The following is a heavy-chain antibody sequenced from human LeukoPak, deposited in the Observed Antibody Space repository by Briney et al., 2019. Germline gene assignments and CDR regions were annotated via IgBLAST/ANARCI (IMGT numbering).Heavy chain of an antibody. CDR3: VRQDGAAKFYFDY. D-gene: IGHD5-24*01. CDR2: IQPRDSDT. CDR1: GYSFTSYW. V-gene: IGHV5-51*01. Sequence: GESLKISCKGSGYSFTSYWIGWVRQMPGKGLEWMGIIQPRDSDTRYSPSFQGQVTISVDKSINTAYLQWSSLKASDTAIYYCVRQDGAAKFYFDYWGQGTLVTVSS. J-gene: IGHJ4*02.